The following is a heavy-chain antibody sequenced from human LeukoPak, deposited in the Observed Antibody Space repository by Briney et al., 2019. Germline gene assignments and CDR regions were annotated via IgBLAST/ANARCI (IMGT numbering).Heavy chain of an antibody. V-gene: IGHV3-33*01. Sequence: GRSLRLSCAASGFIFSSYGMHWVRQAPGKGLEWVAVIYYDGSNKYYADSVRGRFTISRDNSKNTLFLQMSSLGAEDTAVYYCARDTFYSSGVYGLDVWGQGTTVTVSS. J-gene: IGHJ6*02. D-gene: IGHD3-22*01. CDR3: ARDTFYSSGVYGLDV. CDR2: IYYDGSNK. CDR1: GFIFSSYG.